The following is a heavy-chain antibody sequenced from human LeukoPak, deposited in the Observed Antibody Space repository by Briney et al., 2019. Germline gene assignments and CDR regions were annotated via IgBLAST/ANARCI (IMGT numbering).Heavy chain of an antibody. CDR2: ISGNGGGT. Sequence: GGSLRLSCAASGISFSNYAMTWVRQAPGKGLEWVSGISGNGGGTYYADSVKGRFTISRDDSKNTLYLQMNSLRAEDTAVFYCAKSAATNYPFDYWGQGTLVTVSS. CDR3: AKSAATNYPFDY. J-gene: IGHJ4*02. V-gene: IGHV3-23*01. D-gene: IGHD1-7*01. CDR1: GISFSNYA.